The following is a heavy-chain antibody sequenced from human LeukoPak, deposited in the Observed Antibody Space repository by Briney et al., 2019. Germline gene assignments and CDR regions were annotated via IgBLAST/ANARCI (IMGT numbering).Heavy chain of an antibody. Sequence: ASVKVSCKASGYTFTSYGISWVRQAPGQGLEWMGWISAYNGNTNYAQKLQGRVTMTTDTSTSTAFMELRSLRSEDTAVYYCATTRQRCSSTSCYDEYYYYMDVWGKGTTVTVSS. V-gene: IGHV1-18*01. CDR2: ISAYNGNT. CDR3: ATTRQRCSSTSCYDEYYYYMDV. CDR1: GYTFTSYG. J-gene: IGHJ6*03. D-gene: IGHD2-2*01.